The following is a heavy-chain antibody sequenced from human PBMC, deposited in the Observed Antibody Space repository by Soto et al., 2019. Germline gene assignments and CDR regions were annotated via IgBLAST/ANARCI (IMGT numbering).Heavy chain of an antibody. CDR1: GFTFSNAW. J-gene: IGHJ4*02. CDR3: TTEAQDIVVVVAAMG. D-gene: IGHD2-15*01. V-gene: IGHV3-15*01. CDR2: IKSKTDGGTT. Sequence: GGSLRLSCAASGFTFSNAWMSWVRQAXGKGLEWVGRIKSKTDGGTTDYAAPVKGRFTISRDDSKNTLYLQMNSLKTEDTAVYYCTTEAQDIVVVVAAMGWGQGTLVTVSS.